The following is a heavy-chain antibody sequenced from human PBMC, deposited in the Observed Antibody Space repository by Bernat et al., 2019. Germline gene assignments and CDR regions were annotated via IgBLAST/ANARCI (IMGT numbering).Heavy chain of an antibody. D-gene: IGHD4-4*01. CDR1: GFTFSNYA. CDR2: VSGSGDNT. J-gene: IGHJ6*04. V-gene: IGHV3-23*04. Sequence: EVHVVESGGGLVQPGGSLRLSCAASGFTFSNYAMSWVRQAPGKGLEWVSVVSGSGDNTHYADSVKGRFTISRDNSKNTMYLQMNSLRVEDTAVYYCAKDPYSTIWGWMDVWGKGTTVTVSS. CDR3: AKDPYSTIWGWMDV.